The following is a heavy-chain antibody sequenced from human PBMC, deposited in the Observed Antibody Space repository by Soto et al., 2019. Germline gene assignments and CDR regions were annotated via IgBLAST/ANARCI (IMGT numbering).Heavy chain of an antibody. J-gene: IGHJ4*02. CDR3: AKYLGWLRVDS. CDR2: IKQDGSEQ. D-gene: IGHD5-18*01. CDR1: GFTFSNYW. Sequence: EVQLVESGGGLVQPGGSLRLSCAAAGFTFSNYWMIWVRQAPGKGPEWVANIKQDGSEQHYVDSVKGRLTISRDNAKNALYRQMNSLRVEDTAVYYCAKYLGWLRVDSWRQGPLVTV. V-gene: IGHV3-7*02.